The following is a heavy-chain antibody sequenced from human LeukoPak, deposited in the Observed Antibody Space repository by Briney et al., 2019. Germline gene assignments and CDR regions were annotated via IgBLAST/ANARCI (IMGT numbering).Heavy chain of an antibody. D-gene: IGHD3-22*01. V-gene: IGHV3-23*01. Sequence: SGGSLRLSCAAPGFTFSSSAMSWVRQAPGKGLEWVSGIGGSGAGTYYAVSVKGRFTISRDNSKNTLYLQMNSLRAEDTAVYYCATTLHSGYYDLYWGQGTLVTVSS. CDR2: IGGSGAGT. CDR3: ATTLHSGYYDLY. J-gene: IGHJ4*02. CDR1: GFTFSSSA.